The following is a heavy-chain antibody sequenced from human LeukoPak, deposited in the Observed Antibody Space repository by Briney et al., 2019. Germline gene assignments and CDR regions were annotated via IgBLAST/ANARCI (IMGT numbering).Heavy chain of an antibody. V-gene: IGHV3-23*01. J-gene: IGHJ4*01. Sequence: PGGSLRLSCTTSGFTFSNYAMSWVRQAPGKGLEWVSGINGRGDSTVYADAVKGRFTISRDNFKSTLYLQMNSLRVEDTAGYYCAKDQGSGHGAYTWGTSDFWGLETLVTVSS. CDR2: INGRGDST. CDR1: GFTFSNYA. CDR3: AKDQGSGHGAYTWGTSDF. D-gene: IGHD4/OR15-4a*01.